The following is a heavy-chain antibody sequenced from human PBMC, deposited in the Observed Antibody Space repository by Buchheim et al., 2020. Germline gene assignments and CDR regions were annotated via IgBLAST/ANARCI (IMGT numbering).Heavy chain of an antibody. J-gene: IGHJ6*02. Sequence: EVQLVESGGGLVQPGGSLRLSCAASGFTFSSYSMNWVRQAPGKGLEWVSYISSSSSTIYYADSVKGRFTISSDNAKKSLYLQMNSLRAEDTAVYYCARYRRSYGMDVWGQGTT. CDR1: GFTFSSYS. V-gene: IGHV3-48*01. CDR2: ISSSSSTI. CDR3: ARYRRSYGMDV. D-gene: IGHD6-6*01.